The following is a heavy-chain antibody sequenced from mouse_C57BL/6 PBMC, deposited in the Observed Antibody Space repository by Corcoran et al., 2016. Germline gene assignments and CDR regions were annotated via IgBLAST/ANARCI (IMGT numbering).Heavy chain of an antibody. CDR1: GYTFTDYY. D-gene: IGHD2-5*01. Sequence: QVQLQQSGPELVKPGASVKISCKASGYTFTDYYINWVKQRPGQGLEWIGWIFPGSGSTYYNEKFKGKATLTVDKSSSTAYMLLSSLTSEDSAVYFCARRLTIVTPYYAMDYWGQGTSVTVSS. CDR2: IFPGSGST. V-gene: IGHV1-75*01. J-gene: IGHJ4*01. CDR3: ARRLTIVTPYYAMDY.